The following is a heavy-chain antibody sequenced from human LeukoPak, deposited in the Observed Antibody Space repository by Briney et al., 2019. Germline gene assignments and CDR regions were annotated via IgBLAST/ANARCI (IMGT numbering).Heavy chain of an antibody. J-gene: IGHJ4*02. CDR2: ISGSGGST. CDR1: GFTFGSYA. Sequence: GGSLRLSCAASGFTFGSYAMSWVRQAPGKGLEWVSAISGSGGSTYYADSVKGRFTISRDNSKNTLYLQMNSLRAEDTAVYYCAKLIQIYDILTGYYPWYFDYWGQGTLVTVSS. V-gene: IGHV3-23*01. CDR3: AKLIQIYDILTGYYPWYFDY. D-gene: IGHD3-9*01.